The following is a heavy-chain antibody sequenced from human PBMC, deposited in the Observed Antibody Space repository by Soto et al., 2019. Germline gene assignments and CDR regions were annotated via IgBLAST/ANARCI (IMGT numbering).Heavy chain of an antibody. CDR1: GFTFISYA. Sequence: QVQLVESGGGVVQPGRSLRLSCAASGFTFISYAMHWVRQAPGKGLEWVAVISFDGSTEYYADSVKGRFTISRDNSKNTVYLQMNRLRSEYTAVYYCARSRHGSGSYTHFYYGLDVWGQRTTVTVSS. J-gene: IGHJ6*02. CDR3: ARSRHGSGSYTHFYYGLDV. CDR2: ISFDGSTE. D-gene: IGHD3-10*01. V-gene: IGHV3-30-3*01.